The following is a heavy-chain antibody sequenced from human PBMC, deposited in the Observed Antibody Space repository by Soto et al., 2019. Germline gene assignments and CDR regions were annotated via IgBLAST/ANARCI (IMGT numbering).Heavy chain of an antibody. V-gene: IGHV4-30-4*01. CDR3: ARVVDEYVWGTYPPPVYFDY. J-gene: IGHJ4*02. CDR1: GGSISSGDYH. CDR2: ISYSGST. Sequence: SETLSLTCTVSGGSISSGDYHWSWIRQPPGKGLEWIGYISYSGSTDYNPSLKSRVTISLDTSKNQFSLKMISVTVADTAVYFWARVVDEYVWGTYPPPVYFDYRGRGTLVTVSS. D-gene: IGHD3-16*02.